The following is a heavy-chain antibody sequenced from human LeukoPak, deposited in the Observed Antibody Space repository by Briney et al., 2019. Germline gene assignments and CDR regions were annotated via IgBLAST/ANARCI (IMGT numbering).Heavy chain of an antibody. D-gene: IGHD6-13*01. CDR2: IQFDGSDE. V-gene: IGHV3-30*02. CDR1: GFIFRNYG. CDR3: ARGIGAAVGTPRYFDY. Sequence: GGSLRLSCAPSGFIFRNYGMHWVRQAPGKGLEWVAFIQFDGSDEHYADSVKGRFTISRDNSKDTLYLQMNSLRAEDTAVYYCARGIGAAVGTPRYFDYWGQGILVTVSS. J-gene: IGHJ4*02.